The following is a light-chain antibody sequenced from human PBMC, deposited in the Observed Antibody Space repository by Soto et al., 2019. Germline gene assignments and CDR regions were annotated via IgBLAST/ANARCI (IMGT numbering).Light chain of an antibody. J-gene: IGKJ4*01. V-gene: IGKV1-27*01. CDR2: AAS. CDR3: QKCGIAPFT. Sequence: DIQMTKSPSSLSASIGDRVTITCRASQGISNYLAWYQQKPGKVPKLLIYAASTLQSGVPSRFSGSGSGKDFTLTISSLQPEDVATYYCQKCGIAPFTFGGGTKVELK. CDR1: QGISNY.